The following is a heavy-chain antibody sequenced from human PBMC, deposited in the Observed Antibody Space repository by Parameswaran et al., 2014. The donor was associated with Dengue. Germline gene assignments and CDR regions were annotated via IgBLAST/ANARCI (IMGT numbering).Heavy chain of an antibody. CDR2: ISSSGSTI. CDR3: ARDSTALWFGEPDPRYGMDV. CDR1: GFTFSSYE. V-gene: IGHV3-48*03. Sequence: GESLKISCAASGFTFSSYEMNWVRQAPGKGLEWVSYISSSGSTIYYADSVKGRFTISRDNAKNSLYLQMNSLRAEDTAVYYCARDSTALWFGEPDPRYGMDVWGQGTTVTVSS. J-gene: IGHJ6*02. D-gene: IGHD3-10*01.